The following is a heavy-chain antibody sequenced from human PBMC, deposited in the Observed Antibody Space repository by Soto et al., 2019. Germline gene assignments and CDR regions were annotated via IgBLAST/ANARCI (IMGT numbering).Heavy chain of an antibody. J-gene: IGHJ4*02. V-gene: IGHV4-34*01. Sequence: QVQLHQWGAGLLKPSETLSLTCGVYNGSFMGYYWTWVRQPPGKGLEWIGEINYFGSPNYNPSLKSRVAISIDTSKHQFSLSLRSLTAADTAVYYCASLNGGRFLDKGDYWGQGILVTVSS. CDR2: INYFGSP. CDR1: NGSFMGYY. D-gene: IGHD3-3*01. CDR3: ASLNGGRFLDKGDY.